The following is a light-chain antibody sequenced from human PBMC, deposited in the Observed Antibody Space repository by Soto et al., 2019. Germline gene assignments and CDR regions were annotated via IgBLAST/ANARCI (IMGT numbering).Light chain of an antibody. J-gene: IGKJ1*01. Sequence: ELVLTQSPGTLSLSPGERATLSCRASQSVSSSYLAWYQQKPGQAPRPLIYGASSRAIGIPDRFSGSGSGTDFTLTISRLETEDFAVYYCQQYYSSPWTFGQGTKVEIK. CDR3: QQYYSSPWT. CDR1: QSVSSSY. CDR2: GAS. V-gene: IGKV3-20*01.